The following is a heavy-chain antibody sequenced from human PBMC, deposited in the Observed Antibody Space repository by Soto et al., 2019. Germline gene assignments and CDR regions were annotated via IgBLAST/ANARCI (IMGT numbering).Heavy chain of an antibody. Sequence: SETLSLTCTVSGGSISSSSYYWGWIRQPPGKGLEWIGSIYYSGSTYYNPSLKSRVTISVDTSKNQFSLKLSSVTAADTAVYYCARQLYYYESSGYAFDIWGQGTMVTVSS. J-gene: IGHJ3*02. D-gene: IGHD3-22*01. V-gene: IGHV4-39*01. CDR2: IYYSGST. CDR1: GGSISSSSYY. CDR3: ARQLYYYESSGYAFDI.